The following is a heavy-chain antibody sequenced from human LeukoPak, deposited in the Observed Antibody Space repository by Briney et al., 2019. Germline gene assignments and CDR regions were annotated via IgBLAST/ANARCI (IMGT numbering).Heavy chain of an antibody. V-gene: IGHV1-2*02. CDR2: INPNSGGT. J-gene: IGHJ2*01. CDR1: GYTFTGYY. D-gene: IGHD2-15*01. CDR3: ARDRGSRLWYFDL. Sequence: GASVKVSCKASGYTFTGYYMHWVRQAPGQGLEWMGWINPNSGGTNYAQKFQGRVTMTRDTSISIAYMELSRLRSDDTAVYYCARDRGSRLWYFDLWGRGTLVTVSS.